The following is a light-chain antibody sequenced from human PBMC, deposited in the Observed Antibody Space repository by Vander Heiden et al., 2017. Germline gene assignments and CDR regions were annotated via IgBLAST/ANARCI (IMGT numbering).Light chain of an antibody. V-gene: IGKV3-20*01. CDR3: QQYGSSPTT. J-gene: IGKJ1*01. Sequence: IVLTQSPGTLSLSPGERATLSCRASQSVSSSYLAWYQQKPGQDPRLLIYGASSRATGIPDRFSGSGSGTDFTLTISRLEPEDFAVYYCQQYGSSPTTFGQGTKVEIK. CDR1: QSVSSSY. CDR2: GAS.